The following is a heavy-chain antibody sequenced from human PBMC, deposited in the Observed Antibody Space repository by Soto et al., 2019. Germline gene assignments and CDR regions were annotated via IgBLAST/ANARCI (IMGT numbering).Heavy chain of an antibody. D-gene: IGHD2-2*01. V-gene: IGHV1-69*02. CDR1: GGTFSSYT. CDR3: ARVSRDIVVVPAAGTADDAFDI. J-gene: IGHJ3*02. Sequence: SVKVSCKASGGTFSSYTISWVRQAPGQGLEWMGRIIPILGIANYAQKFQGRVTITADKSTSTAYMELSSLRSEDTAVYYCARVSRDIVVVPAAGTADDAFDIWGQGTMVTVSS. CDR2: IIPILGIA.